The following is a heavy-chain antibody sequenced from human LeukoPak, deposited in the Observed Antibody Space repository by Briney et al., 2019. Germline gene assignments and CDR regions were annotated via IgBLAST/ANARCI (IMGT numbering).Heavy chain of an antibody. CDR3: ARWGVHGTTTYCFDY. CDR2: INGENGNT. V-gene: IGHV1-18*04. D-gene: IGHD1-1*01. Sequence: PGASVKVSCRTSGYSFTNYGVSWVRQAPGQGPEWMGWINGENGNTNFAQKFQARLTMTTNTSTGTAYMELRSLRSDDTAVYYCARWGVHGTTTYCFDYWGQGSLVTVSS. J-gene: IGHJ4*02. CDR1: GYSFTNYG.